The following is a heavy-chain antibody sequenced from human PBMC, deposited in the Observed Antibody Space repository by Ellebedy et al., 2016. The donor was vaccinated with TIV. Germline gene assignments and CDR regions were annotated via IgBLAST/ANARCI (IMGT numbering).Heavy chain of an antibody. J-gene: IGHJ4*02. D-gene: IGHD1-26*01. CDR2: ISFDGSNR. CDR1: GFTFSSYG. V-gene: IGHV3-30*18. CDR3: AEDRHSGNIDY. Sequence: GESLKISCAASGFTFSSYGIHWVRQAPGKGLEWVAVISFDGSNRYYADSVKGRFTISRDNSKNTLYLQMNSLRAEDTAVYYCAEDRHSGNIDYWGQGTLVTVSS.